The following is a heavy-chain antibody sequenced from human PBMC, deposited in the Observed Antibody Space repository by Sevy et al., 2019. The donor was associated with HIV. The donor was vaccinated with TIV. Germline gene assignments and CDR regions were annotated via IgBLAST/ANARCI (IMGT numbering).Heavy chain of an antibody. CDR1: GFTFSSYS. Sequence: GGSLRLSCAASGFTFSSYSMNWVRQAPGKGLEWVASIRSSSSYIYYADSVKGRFTISRDNAKNSLYLQMNSLRAEDTAVYYCERVYDGGWGGGFDIWGQGTMVTVSS. J-gene: IGHJ3*02. V-gene: IGHV3-21*01. D-gene: IGHD3-16*01. CDR2: IRSSSSYI. CDR3: ERVYDGGWGGGFDI.